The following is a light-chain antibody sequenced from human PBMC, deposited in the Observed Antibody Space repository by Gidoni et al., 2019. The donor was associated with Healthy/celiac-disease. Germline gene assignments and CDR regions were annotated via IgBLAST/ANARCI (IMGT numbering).Light chain of an antibody. CDR2: DVS. CDR3: SSDTSSSHVV. Sequence: QSALTKPASVSGSPGQSITISCTGTSSDVGGYNYVSWYQQHPGKAPKLMIYDVSNRPSGVSNRFSGSKSGNTASLTSSGLQAEDEADDYCSSDTSSSHVVFGGGTKLTVL. CDR1: SSDVGGYNY. J-gene: IGLJ2*01. V-gene: IGLV2-14*01.